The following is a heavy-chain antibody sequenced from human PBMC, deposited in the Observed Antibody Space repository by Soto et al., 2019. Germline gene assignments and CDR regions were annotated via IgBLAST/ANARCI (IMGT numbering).Heavy chain of an antibody. CDR1: GFTFDSYA. CDR3: AKEMRDGYQNAFDI. CDR2: IGGGGRST. D-gene: IGHD5-18*01. Sequence: EVQLLESGGGLVQPGGSLRLSCAASGFTFDSYAMSWVRQAPGKGLEWVSAIGGGGRSTYFADSVKGRFTISRDTSKNTLYLQMNSLRAEDTAVYCCAKEMRDGYQNAFDIWGQGTMVTVSS. J-gene: IGHJ3*02. V-gene: IGHV3-23*01.